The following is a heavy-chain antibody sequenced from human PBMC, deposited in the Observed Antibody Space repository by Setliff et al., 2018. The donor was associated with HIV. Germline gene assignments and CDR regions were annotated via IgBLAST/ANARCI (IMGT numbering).Heavy chain of an antibody. CDR1: GFTFSSYS. J-gene: IGHJ4*02. D-gene: IGHD2-2*01. CDR2: IKQDGSEK. CDR3: ARGDCSSTSCPYLDY. V-gene: IGHV3-7*05. Sequence: HPGGSLRLSCAASGFTFSSYSMSWVRQAPGKGLEWVANIKQDGSEKYYVDSVKGRFTISRDNAKNTLYLQMNSLRAEDTAVYYCARGDCSSTSCPYLDYWGQGTLVTVSS.